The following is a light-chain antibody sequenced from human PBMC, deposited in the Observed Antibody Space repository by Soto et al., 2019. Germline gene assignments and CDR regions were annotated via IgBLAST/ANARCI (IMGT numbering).Light chain of an antibody. CDR2: EVS. Sequence: QSALTQPRSVSASPGQSVTISCTGTSSDVGRYDYVSWYQQHPGKAPKLMIYEVSNRPSGLSNRFSGSKPGNTASLTISGLQAEDEADYYCSSYTSSSVVFGGGTKLTVL. CDR3: SSYTSSSVV. V-gene: IGLV2-14*01. CDR1: SSDVGRYDY. J-gene: IGLJ2*01.